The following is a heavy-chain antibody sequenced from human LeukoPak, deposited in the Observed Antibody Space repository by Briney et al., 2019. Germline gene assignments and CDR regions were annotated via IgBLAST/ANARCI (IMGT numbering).Heavy chain of an antibody. Sequence: PGGSLRLSCAASGFTFSSYGMHWVRQAPGKGLEWVAVISYDGSNKYYADSVKGRFTISRDNSKNTLYLQMNSLRAEDTAVYYCAKSGKAGSGSYYLPGGIDYWGQGTLVTVSS. D-gene: IGHD3-10*01. CDR3: AKSGKAGSGSYYLPGGIDY. CDR1: GFTFSSYG. CDR2: ISYDGSNK. J-gene: IGHJ4*02. V-gene: IGHV3-30*18.